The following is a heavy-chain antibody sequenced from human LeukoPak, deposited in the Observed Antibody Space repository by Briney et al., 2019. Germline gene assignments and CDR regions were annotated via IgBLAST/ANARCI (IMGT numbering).Heavy chain of an antibody. Sequence: SETLSLTCTVAGASISSSSYYWGWLRQPPGKGLEWIGSLYYGGGTNYNPSLKSRVTISVDTSKNQFSLKLSSVTAADTAVYYCARDSSSKELDYWGQGTLVTVSS. V-gene: IGHV4-39*02. J-gene: IGHJ4*02. CDR3: ARDSSSKELDY. CDR1: GASISSSSYY. CDR2: LYYGGGT. D-gene: IGHD6-13*01.